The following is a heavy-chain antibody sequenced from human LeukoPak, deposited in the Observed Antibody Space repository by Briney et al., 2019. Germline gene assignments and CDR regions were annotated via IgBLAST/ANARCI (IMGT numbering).Heavy chain of an antibody. J-gene: IGHJ2*01. D-gene: IGHD6-19*01. V-gene: IGHV4-59*01. Sequence: SETLSLTCTVSGGSISSYYWSWIRQPPGKGLEGIGYIYYSGSTNYNPSLKSRVTISVDTSKNQFSLKLSSVTAADTAVYYCARVGSSGWSPRGSAVEGYFDLWGRGTLVTVSS. CDR1: GGSISSYY. CDR3: ARVGSSGWSPRGSAVEGYFDL. CDR2: IYYSGST.